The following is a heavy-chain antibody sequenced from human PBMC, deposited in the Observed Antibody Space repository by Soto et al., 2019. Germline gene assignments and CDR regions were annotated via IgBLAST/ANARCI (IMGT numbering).Heavy chain of an antibody. CDR3: ARDKIPGLFAY. CDR1: GGSFSGYY. V-gene: IGHV4-34*01. CDR2: INHSGST. Sequence: SETLSLTCAVYGGSFSGYYWTWIRQPPGTGLEWIGEINHSGSTNYNPSLKSRVTISVDTSKNQFSLKLTSVTAADTAVYYCARDKIPGLFAYWGQGTLVTVSS. D-gene: IGHD2-21*01. J-gene: IGHJ4*02.